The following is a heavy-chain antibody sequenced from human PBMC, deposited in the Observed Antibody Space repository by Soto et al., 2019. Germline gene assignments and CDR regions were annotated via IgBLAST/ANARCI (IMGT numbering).Heavy chain of an antibody. D-gene: IGHD5-12*01. Sequence: ASVKVSCKASGYIFTTYAMHWVRQAPGQRLEWMGWINAGNGNTKYSQKFQGRVTITKNTSASTAYMELSSLRSEDTAVYYCARGPLRNWFDPWGQGTLVTVSS. CDR2: INAGNGNT. V-gene: IGHV1-3*01. CDR3: ARGPLRNWFDP. J-gene: IGHJ5*02. CDR1: GYIFTTYA.